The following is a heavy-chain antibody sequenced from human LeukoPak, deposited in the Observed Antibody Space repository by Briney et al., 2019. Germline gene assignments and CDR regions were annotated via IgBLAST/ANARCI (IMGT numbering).Heavy chain of an antibody. Sequence: SETLSLTCSVSGGSISSPTYYWAWIRQPPGKGLEWIGTVHHSGSTYYSPSLVSRVTISVDTSKNQFSLKLASVTAADTAFYYCARLGGYYDPPGYWGQGTLVTVSS. CDR1: GGSISSPTYY. V-gene: IGHV4-39*01. CDR2: VHHSGST. CDR3: ARLGGYYDPPGY. J-gene: IGHJ4*02. D-gene: IGHD3-10*01.